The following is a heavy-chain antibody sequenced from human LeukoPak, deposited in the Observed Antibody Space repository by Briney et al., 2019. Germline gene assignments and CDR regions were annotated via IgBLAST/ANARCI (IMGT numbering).Heavy chain of an antibody. D-gene: IGHD1-14*01. Sequence: PSETLPLTCTVSGGSISSSSYYWGWIRQPPGKGLEWIGSIYYSGSTYYNPSLKSRVTISVDTSKNQFSLKLSSVTAADTAVYYCARHYLPREEPYFDYWGQGTLVTVSS. CDR1: GGSISSSSYY. V-gene: IGHV4-39*01. CDR3: ARHYLPREEPYFDY. J-gene: IGHJ4*02. CDR2: IYYSGST.